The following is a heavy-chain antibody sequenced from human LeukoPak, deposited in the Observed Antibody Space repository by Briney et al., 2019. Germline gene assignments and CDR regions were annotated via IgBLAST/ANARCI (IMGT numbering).Heavy chain of an antibody. Sequence: GGSLRLSCAAPGFIVSNNFMSWVRQAPGKGLEWVSVIYTGGSTYYADSVRGRFTISRDNAENSLYLQMNSLRAEDTAVYYCTRDQEGSDYWGQGTLVTVSS. V-gene: IGHV3-53*01. CDR3: TRDQEGSDY. CDR1: GFIVSNNF. J-gene: IGHJ4*02. CDR2: IYTGGST.